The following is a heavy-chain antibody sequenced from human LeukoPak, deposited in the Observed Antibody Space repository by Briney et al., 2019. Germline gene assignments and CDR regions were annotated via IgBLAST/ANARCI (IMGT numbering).Heavy chain of an antibody. CDR2: IYHSGNA. Sequence: KPSETLSLTCAVSGGSISSNNWWSWVRQPPGKGLEWIGEIYHSGNANYNPSLKTRVTMSVDKSKNQFSLILSSATAADTAVYYCARDVGARLSGFWGQGTLVTVSS. J-gene: IGHJ4*02. V-gene: IGHV4-4*02. D-gene: IGHD6-6*01. CDR1: GGSISSNNW. CDR3: ARDVGARLSGF.